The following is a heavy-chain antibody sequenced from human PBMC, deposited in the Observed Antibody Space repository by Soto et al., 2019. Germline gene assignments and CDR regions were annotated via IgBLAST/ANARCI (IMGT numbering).Heavy chain of an antibody. D-gene: IGHD1-26*01. J-gene: IGHJ6*02. CDR1: GYSFNKYW. CDR3: VRQGVGATVDYYFGLDV. Sequence: PGESLKISCNGSGYSFNKYWIAWVRQKPGKGLEWMGIIYPGDSDTRYSPSFQGQVTFSADKSITTADLEWTSLKASDTATYYCVRQGVGATVDYYFGLDVWGQGTTVTVSS. V-gene: IGHV5-51*01. CDR2: IYPGDSDT.